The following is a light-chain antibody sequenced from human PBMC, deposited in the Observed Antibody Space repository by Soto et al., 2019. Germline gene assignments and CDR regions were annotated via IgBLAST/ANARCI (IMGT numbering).Light chain of an antibody. CDR1: QSIGIY. CDR2: AAS. V-gene: IGKV1-39*01. CDR3: QQSFSTPYT. J-gene: IGKJ2*01. Sequence: DIQMTQSPSSLSAPVGGRVTITCLASQSIGIYLNWYQQKPGKAPNLLIYAASSLQSGVPSRFSGSGSETDFTLTISSLQPEDFEIYYCQQSFSTPYTFGQGTTVDIK.